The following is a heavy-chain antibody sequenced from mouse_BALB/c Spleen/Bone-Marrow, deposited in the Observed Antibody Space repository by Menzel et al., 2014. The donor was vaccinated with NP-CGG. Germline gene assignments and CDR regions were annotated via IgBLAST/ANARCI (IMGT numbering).Heavy chain of an antibody. J-gene: IGHJ3*01. Sequence: QVQLQQSGAELVKPGASVKLSCKASGYTFTSYYMYWVKQRPGQGLEWIGEINPSNGGTNFNEKFKSKATLTVDKSSSTAYRQRSSLTFEDSAIYYCTRPYYGYVGYAYWGQGTQVTVSA. CDR1: GYTFTSYY. V-gene: IGHV1S81*02. CDR3: TRPYYGYVGYAY. D-gene: IGHD1-2*01. CDR2: INPSNGGT.